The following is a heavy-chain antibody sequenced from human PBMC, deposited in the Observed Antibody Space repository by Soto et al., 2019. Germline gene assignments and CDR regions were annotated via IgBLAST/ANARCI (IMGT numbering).Heavy chain of an antibody. D-gene: IGHD3-3*01. Sequence: QVQLVQSGAEVKKPGASVKVSCKASGYTFTNYDINWVRQATGQGLEWVGWMTPISGDTGYAQNFQGRVTMTRDTPRSTAYLELSSLTSEDTAVYYCARNLYNTWSFDHWGQGTLVTVSS. CDR2: MTPISGDT. CDR1: GYTFTNYD. V-gene: IGHV1-8*02. J-gene: IGHJ4*02. CDR3: ARNLYNTWSFDH.